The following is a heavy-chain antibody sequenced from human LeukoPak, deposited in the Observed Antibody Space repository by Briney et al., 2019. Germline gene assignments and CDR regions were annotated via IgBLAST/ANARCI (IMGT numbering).Heavy chain of an antibody. J-gene: IGHJ6*03. D-gene: IGHD3-3*01. CDR3: ARVLPGVVIRDYYMDV. CDR1: GFSSGTYS. Sequence: PGGSLRLSCAASGFSSGTYSMTWVRQAPGKGLEWVSSISSTILIIYSEDSLKGRFTISRDNAKNSLYLQMNSLRVEDTAVYYCARVLPGVVIRDYYMDVWGEGTTVTVSS. CDR2: ISSTILII. V-gene: IGHV3-21*01.